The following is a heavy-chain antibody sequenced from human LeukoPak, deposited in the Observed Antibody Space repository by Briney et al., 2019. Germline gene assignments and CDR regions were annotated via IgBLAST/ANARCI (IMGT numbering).Heavy chain of an antibody. CDR1: GGSISSGGYY. D-gene: IGHD3-22*01. V-gene: IGHV4-31*03. CDR3: ARAQTYYYDSSGYYFDY. CDR2: IYYSGST. Sequence: SETLSLTCTVSGGSISSGGYYWSWIRQHPGKGLEWIGYIYYSGSTYYNPSLKSRVTISVDTSKNQFSLKLSSVTAADTAVYYCARAQTYYYDSSGYYFDYWGQGTLVTVPS. J-gene: IGHJ4*02.